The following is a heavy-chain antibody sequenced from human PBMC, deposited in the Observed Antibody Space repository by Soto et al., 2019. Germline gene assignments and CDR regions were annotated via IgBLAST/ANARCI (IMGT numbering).Heavy chain of an antibody. V-gene: IGHV5-51*01. CDR3: ARQSGYDSHRYYYYGMDV. CDR2: IYPGDSDT. D-gene: IGHD5-12*01. J-gene: IGHJ6*02. CDR1: GYSFTSYW. Sequence: HGESLKISGKGSGYSFTSYWIGWVRQMPGKGLEWMGIIYPGDSDTRYSPSFQGQVTFSADKSISTAYRQWSSLKASDTAMYYCARQSGYDSHRYYYYGMDVWGQGTTVTVSS.